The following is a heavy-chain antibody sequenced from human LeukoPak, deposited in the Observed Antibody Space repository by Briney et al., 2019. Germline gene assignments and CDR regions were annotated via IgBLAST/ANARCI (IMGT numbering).Heavy chain of an antibody. CDR2: TYYRSKWYN. D-gene: IGHD3-22*01. CDR3: ARGRTDLGGYNDAFDI. CDR1: GDSVSGNSAA. Sequence: SQTLSLTCAISGDSVSGNSAAWNWIRQSPSRGLEWLGRTYYRSKWYNDYAVSVKSRITINPDTSKNQFSLHLNSVTPEDTAVYYCARGRTDLGGYNDAFDIWGQGTMVTVSS. J-gene: IGHJ3*02. V-gene: IGHV6-1*01.